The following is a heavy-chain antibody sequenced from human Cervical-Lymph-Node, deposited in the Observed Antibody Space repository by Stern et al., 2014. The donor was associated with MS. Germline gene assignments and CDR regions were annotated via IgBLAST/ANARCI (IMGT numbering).Heavy chain of an antibody. Sequence: VQLVESGAAMRKPGASVKLSCEASGYTFNSYYLHWGRQPLGQGLEWVALLTPSGSRTTYAQRFQCRVTVTGDTSTSTVYMELTGLKSEDTAVYYCARVLSLATSDSWGQGTLVVVSS. J-gene: IGHJ4*02. V-gene: IGHV1-46*02. CDR2: LTPSGSRT. CDR3: ARVLSLATSDS. CDR1: GYTFNSYY. D-gene: IGHD1-1*01.